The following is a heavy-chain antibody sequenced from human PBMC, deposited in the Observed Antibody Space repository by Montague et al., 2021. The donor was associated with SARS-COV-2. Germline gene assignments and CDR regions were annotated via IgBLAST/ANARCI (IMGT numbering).Heavy chain of an antibody. CDR1: GGSISRYL. CDR3: ARVTLGGRDGRTRQYEGLDS. CDR2: VHDIESS. D-gene: IGHD3-16*01. V-gene: IGHV4-59*01. Sequence: SETLSLTCTVSGGSISRYLWNWIRQTPGKGLEWMGYVHDIESSXXXPSXXXRXTILLDTPKNQFSLRLNAVTAADTAVYYCARVTLGGRDGRTRQYEGLDSWGQGILVTVSS. J-gene: IGHJ4*02.